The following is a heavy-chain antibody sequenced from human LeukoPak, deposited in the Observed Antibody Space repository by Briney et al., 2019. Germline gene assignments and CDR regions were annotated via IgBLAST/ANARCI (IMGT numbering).Heavy chain of an antibody. Sequence: PGGSLRLSCAASGFTFSSYGMHWVRQAPGKGLEWVAVIWYDGSNKYYTDSVKGRFTISRDNSKNTLYLQMNSLRAEDTAVYYCARHRGGGYLNWFDPWGQGTLVTVSS. CDR3: ARHRGGGYLNWFDP. CDR1: GFTFSSYG. CDR2: IWYDGSNK. V-gene: IGHV3-33*01. D-gene: IGHD2-15*01. J-gene: IGHJ5*02.